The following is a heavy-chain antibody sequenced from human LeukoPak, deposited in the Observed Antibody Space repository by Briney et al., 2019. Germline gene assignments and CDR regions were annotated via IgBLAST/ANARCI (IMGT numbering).Heavy chain of an antibody. Sequence: GGSLRLSCAASGFTFSNAWMSRVRQAPGKGLEWVGRIKSKTDGGTTDYAAPVKGRFTISRDDSKNTLYLQMNSLKTEDTAVYYCTTEVPVTTVDYWGQGTLVTVSS. D-gene: IGHD4-17*01. CDR3: TTEVPVTTVDY. CDR1: GFTFSNAW. CDR2: IKSKTDGGTT. V-gene: IGHV3-15*01. J-gene: IGHJ4*02.